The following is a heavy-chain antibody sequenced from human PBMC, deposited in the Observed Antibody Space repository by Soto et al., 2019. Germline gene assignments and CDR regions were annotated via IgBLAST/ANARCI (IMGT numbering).Heavy chain of an antibody. CDR1: GYTYTSNG. J-gene: IGHJ6*03. CDR2: IIPNIGIA. V-gene: IGHV1-69*04. D-gene: IGHD2-15*01. Sequence: SVKPSCKDCGYTYTSNGISWVRQAPKQGLEWMGRIIPNIGIANYAQKFQGRVTITADKSTSTAYMELSSLRSEDTAVYYCARGIPAANSNYYYYMDVWGEGTTVTVSS. CDR3: ARGIPAANSNYYYYMDV.